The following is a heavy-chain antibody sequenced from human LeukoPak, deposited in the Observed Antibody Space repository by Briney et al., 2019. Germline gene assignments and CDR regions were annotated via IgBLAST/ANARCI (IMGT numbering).Heavy chain of an antibody. J-gene: IGHJ6*04. CDR3: ARARYFAVLAEGTYYYYYGMDV. Sequence: EASVKVSCKASGGTFSSYAISWVRQAPGQGLEWMGGIIPIFGTANYAQKFQGRVTITADESTSTAYMELSSLRSEDTAVYYCARARYFAVLAEGTYYYYYGMDVWGKGTTVTVSS. D-gene: IGHD3-9*01. CDR1: GGTFSSYA. V-gene: IGHV1-69*13. CDR2: IIPIFGTA.